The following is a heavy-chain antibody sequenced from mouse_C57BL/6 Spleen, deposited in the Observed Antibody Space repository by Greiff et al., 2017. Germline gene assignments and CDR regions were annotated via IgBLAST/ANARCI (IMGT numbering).Heavy chain of an antibody. CDR2: IDPETGGT. CDR1: GYTFTDYE. Sequence: QVQLQQSGAELVRPGASVTLSCKASGYTFTDYEMHWVKQTPVHGLEWIGAIDPETGGTAYNQKFKGKAILTADKSSSTAYMELRSLTSEDSAVYYCTRSPLAWFAYWGQGTLVTVSA. J-gene: IGHJ3*01. CDR3: TRSPLAWFAY. V-gene: IGHV1-15*01.